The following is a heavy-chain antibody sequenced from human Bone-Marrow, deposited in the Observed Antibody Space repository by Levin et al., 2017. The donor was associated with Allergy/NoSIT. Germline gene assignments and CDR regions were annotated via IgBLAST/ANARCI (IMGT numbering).Heavy chain of an antibody. CDR2: IYYSGST. V-gene: IGHV4-59*08. CDR1: GGSISSYY. Sequence: SETLSLTCTVSGGSISSYYWSWIRQPPGKGLEWIGYIYYSGSTNYNPSLKSRVTISVDTSKNQFSLKLSSVTAADTAVYYCARQYRKGEMGPGYWGQGTLVTVSS. D-gene: IGHD3-16*01. J-gene: IGHJ4*02. CDR3: ARQYRKGEMGPGY.